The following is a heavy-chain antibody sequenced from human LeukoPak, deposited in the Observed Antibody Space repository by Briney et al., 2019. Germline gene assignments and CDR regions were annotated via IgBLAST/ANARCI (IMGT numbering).Heavy chain of an antibody. CDR2: ISYDGSNK. J-gene: IGHJ4*02. D-gene: IGHD6-19*01. CDR1: GFTFSSYG. V-gene: IGHV3-30*18. CDR3: AKGPLSSGWQFDY. Sequence: GGSLRLSCAASGFTFSSYGMDWVRQAPGKGLEWVAVISYDGSNKYYAESVKGRFTISRDNSKNTVYLQMNSLRVEDTAVYYCAKGPLSSGWQFDYWGQGTLVTVSS.